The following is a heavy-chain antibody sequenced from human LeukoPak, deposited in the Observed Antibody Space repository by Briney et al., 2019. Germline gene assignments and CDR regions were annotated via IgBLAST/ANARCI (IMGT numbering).Heavy chain of an antibody. CDR2: ISAYNGNT. V-gene: IGHV1-18*01. Sequence: GGSLRLSCAASGFTFTSYGISWVRQAPGQGLEWMGWISAYNGNTNYAQKLQGRVTMTTDTSTSTAYMELRSLRSDDTAVYYCARYHPYGMVRDFDYWGQGTLVTVSS. CDR1: GFTFTSYG. CDR3: ARYHPYGMVRDFDY. D-gene: IGHD6-13*01. J-gene: IGHJ4*02.